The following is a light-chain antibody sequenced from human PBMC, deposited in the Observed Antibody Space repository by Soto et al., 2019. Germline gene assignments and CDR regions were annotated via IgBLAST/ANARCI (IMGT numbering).Light chain of an antibody. CDR3: QQSDTYRS. Sequence: DIQLTQSPSTLSAFVGDRVTITCRASQSISSWLAWYQQKPGTAPKLLIYKASSLESGVPSRFSGSGSGTEFTLTISSLQPDDFGTYYCQQSDTYRSFGQGTKVEIK. CDR2: KAS. J-gene: IGKJ1*01. V-gene: IGKV1-5*03. CDR1: QSISSW.